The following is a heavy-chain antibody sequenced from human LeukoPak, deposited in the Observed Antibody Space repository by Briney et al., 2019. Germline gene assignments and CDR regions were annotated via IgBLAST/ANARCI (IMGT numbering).Heavy chain of an antibody. D-gene: IGHD1-14*01. Sequence: ASVKVSCKASGYTFTCYYMHWVRQAPGQGLEWMGRINPNSGGTNYAQKFQGRVTMTRDTSISTAYMELSRLRSDDTAVYYCARGGPVSPWGMDVWGQGTTVTVSS. CDR2: INPNSGGT. CDR1: GYTFTCYY. V-gene: IGHV1-2*06. J-gene: IGHJ6*02. CDR3: ARGGPVSPWGMDV.